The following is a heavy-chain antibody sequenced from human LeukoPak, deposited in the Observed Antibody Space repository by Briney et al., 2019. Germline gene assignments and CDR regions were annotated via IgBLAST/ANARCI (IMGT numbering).Heavy chain of an antibody. CDR2: IYPGDSHT. CDR3: ARGPYAYTSSATLGSYNWFDP. J-gene: IGHJ5*02. V-gene: IGHV5-51*01. Sequence: GESLKTSCKGSGYSFPNYWIGWVRPMPGKGLGWMGIIYPGDSHTRYSPSFQDQVTISDDKSLSTAYLQWCSLKASDTAMYYCARGPYAYTSSATLGSYNWFDPWGQGSLVTVSS. CDR1: GYSFPNYW. D-gene: IGHD2-2*02.